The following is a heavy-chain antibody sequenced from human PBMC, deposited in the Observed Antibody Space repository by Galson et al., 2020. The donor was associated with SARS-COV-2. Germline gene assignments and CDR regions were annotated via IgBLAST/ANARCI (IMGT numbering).Heavy chain of an antibody. CDR2: ICSGGST. V-gene: IGHV3-53*04. CDR3: ARGGQPWDYYYGMDV. CDR1: GFTVSSNY. D-gene: IGHD1-1*01. J-gene: IGHJ6*02. Sequence: TGGSLRLSCAASGFTVSSNYMSWVRQAPGKGLEWVSAICSGGSTYYADSVKGRFTISRHNSKNTLELQMNSLRAEDKAVYYCARGGQPWDYYYGMDVWGQGTTVTVSS.